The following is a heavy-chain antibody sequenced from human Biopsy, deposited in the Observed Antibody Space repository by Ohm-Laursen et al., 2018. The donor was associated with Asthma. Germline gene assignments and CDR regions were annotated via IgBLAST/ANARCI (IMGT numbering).Heavy chain of an antibody. Sequence: GASVKVSCKASGDSFSNYAISWVRQAPGQGLEWTGGLIPVLGTPDHAQMFEGRVTITADESTSTAYMELSSLSSEDTAVYYCERGYSGSDRIVYYYSGLEAWGQGTTVTVSS. J-gene: IGHJ6*02. D-gene: IGHD5-12*01. CDR3: ERGYSGSDRIVYYYSGLEA. V-gene: IGHV1-69*13. CDR1: GDSFSNYA. CDR2: LIPVLGTP.